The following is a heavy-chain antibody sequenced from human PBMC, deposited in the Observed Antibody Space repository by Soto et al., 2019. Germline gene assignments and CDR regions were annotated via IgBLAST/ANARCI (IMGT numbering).Heavy chain of an antibody. CDR3: AKEAARLLDYYYGMDV. CDR2: ISGSGGST. J-gene: IGHJ6*02. CDR1: GFTFSSYA. Sequence: PGGSLRLSCAASGFTFSSYAMSWVRQAPGKGLEWVSAISGSGGSTYYADSVKGRFTISRDNSKNTLYLQMNSLRAEDTAVYYCAKEAARLLDYYYGMDVWGQGTTVTVSS. V-gene: IGHV3-23*01. D-gene: IGHD6-6*01.